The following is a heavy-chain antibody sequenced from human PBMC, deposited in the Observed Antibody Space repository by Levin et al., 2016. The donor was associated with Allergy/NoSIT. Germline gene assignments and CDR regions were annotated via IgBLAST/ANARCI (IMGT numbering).Heavy chain of an antibody. CDR2: IYYSGST. D-gene: IGHD3-22*01. CDR3: ARGSSQLYYDSNSDAFDI. J-gene: IGHJ3*02. Sequence: WIRQPPGKGLEWIGYIYYSGSTNYNPSLKSRVTISVDTSKNQFSLKLSSVTAADTAVYYCARGSSQLYYDSNSDAFDIWGQGTMVTVSS. V-gene: IGHV4-59*01.